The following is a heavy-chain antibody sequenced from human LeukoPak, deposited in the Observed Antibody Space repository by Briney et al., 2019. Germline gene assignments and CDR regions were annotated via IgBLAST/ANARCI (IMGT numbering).Heavy chain of an antibody. V-gene: IGHV3-74*01. CDR1: GFTFSSYW. D-gene: IGHD5-18*01. CDR3: ARGRGYSYGYQEY. J-gene: IGHJ4*02. CDR2: INSDGSSA. Sequence: PGGSLRLSCAASGFTFSSYWMHWVRQAPGKGLELVSGINSDGSSASYADSVKGQFTISRDNAKNTLYLQMNSLRAEDAAVYYCARGRGYSYGYQEYWGQGTLVTVSS.